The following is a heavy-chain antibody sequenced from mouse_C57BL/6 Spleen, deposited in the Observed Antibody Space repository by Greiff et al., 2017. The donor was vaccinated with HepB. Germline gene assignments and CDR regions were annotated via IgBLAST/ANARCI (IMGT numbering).Heavy chain of an antibody. J-gene: IGHJ1*03. D-gene: IGHD1-1*01. CDR2: FHPYNDDT. CDR3: AINYYGSSYDWYFDV. V-gene: IGHV1-47*01. CDR1: GYTFTTYP. Sequence: VQLQQSGAELVKPGASVKMSCKASGYTFTTYPIEWMKQNHGKSLEWIGNFHPYNDDTKYNEKFKGKATLTVEKSSSTVYLELSRLTSDDSAVYYCAINYYGSSYDWYFDVWGTGTTVTVSS.